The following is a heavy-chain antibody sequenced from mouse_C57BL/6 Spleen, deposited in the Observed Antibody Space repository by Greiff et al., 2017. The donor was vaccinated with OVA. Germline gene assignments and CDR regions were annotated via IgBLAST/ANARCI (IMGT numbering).Heavy chain of an antibody. Sequence: VQLQQPGAELVKPGASVKLSCKASGYTFTSYWMHWVKQRPGQGLAWIGMIHPNSGSTNYNEKFKSKATLTVDKSSSTAYMQLSSLTAEDAAVYFSARENITNAMDYWGQGTSVTVSS. CDR3: ARENITNAMDY. D-gene: IGHD1-1*01. CDR2: IHPNSGST. V-gene: IGHV1-64*01. J-gene: IGHJ4*01. CDR1: GYTFTSYW.